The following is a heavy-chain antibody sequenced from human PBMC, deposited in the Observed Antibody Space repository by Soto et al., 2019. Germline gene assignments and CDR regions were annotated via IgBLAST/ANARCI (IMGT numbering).Heavy chain of an antibody. V-gene: IGHV3-30*18. CDR3: AKDFHYYDSSGYPPALGAFDI. CDR2: ISYDGSNK. D-gene: IGHD3-22*01. CDR1: GFTFSSYG. Sequence: LRLSCAASGFTFSSYGMHWVRQAPGKGLEWVAVISYDGSNKYYADSVKGRFTISRDNSKNTLYLQMNSLRAEDTAVYYCAKDFHYYDSSGYPPALGAFDIWGQGTMVTVSS. J-gene: IGHJ3*02.